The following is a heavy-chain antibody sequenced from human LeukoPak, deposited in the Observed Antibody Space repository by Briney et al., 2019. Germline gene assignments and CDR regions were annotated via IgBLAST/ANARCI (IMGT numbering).Heavy chain of an antibody. CDR2: INTGHGNT. Sequence: ASVKVSCKASGYTFTNYAMHWVRQAPGQRLEWMGWINTGHGNTKYSQEFQGRVTITRDTSASTAYMELSSLRSEDTAVYYCARDLHGYCSGGSCYSGGWFDPWGQGTLVTVSS. D-gene: IGHD2-15*01. J-gene: IGHJ5*02. CDR3: ARDLHGYCSGGSCYSGGWFDP. CDR1: GYTFTNYA. V-gene: IGHV1-3*03.